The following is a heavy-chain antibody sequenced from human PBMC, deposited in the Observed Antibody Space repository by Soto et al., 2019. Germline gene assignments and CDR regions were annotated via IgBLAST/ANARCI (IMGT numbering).Heavy chain of an antibody. CDR2: IIPIFGTA. D-gene: IGHD3-22*01. J-gene: IGHJ2*01. V-gene: IGHV1-69*13. CDR1: GGTFSSYA. Sequence: SVKVSCKASGGTFSSYAISWVRQAPGQGLEWMGGIIPIFGTANYAQKFQGRVTITADESTSTAYMELSSLRSEDTAVYYCARGYYDSSGYGGFDLWGRGTLVTVSS. CDR3: ARGYYDSSGYGGFDL.